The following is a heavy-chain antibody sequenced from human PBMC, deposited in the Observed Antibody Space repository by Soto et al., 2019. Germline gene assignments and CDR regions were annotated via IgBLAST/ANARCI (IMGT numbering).Heavy chain of an antibody. CDR1: GGSLGDVY. V-gene: IGHV4-59*08. CDR3: ARHGGDVVMVRD. Sequence: QVKLQESGRGLVKPSETLSRSCTVSGGSLGDVYWTWIRQPPGKEMEWIGYISTTGVTNYSPSLKSRVTMSTDTSNNQFSLNLRSVTAADTAIYFCARHGGDVVMVRDWGQGIQVTVSS. CDR2: ISTTGVT. D-gene: IGHD2-15*01. J-gene: IGHJ4*02.